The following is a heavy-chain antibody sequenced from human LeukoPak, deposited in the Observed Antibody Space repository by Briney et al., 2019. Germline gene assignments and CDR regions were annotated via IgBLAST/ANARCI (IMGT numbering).Heavy chain of an antibody. CDR2: IKQDGSEK. CDR1: GFTFSNYW. V-gene: IGHV3-7*01. D-gene: IGHD3-9*01. CDR3: ARARSYFEWYPPSDY. Sequence: GGSLRLSCAASGFTFSNYWMSWVRQTPGKGLEWVANIKQDGSEKDYVDSVKGRFTISRDNAKNSLYLQMNSLRVEDTAVYYCARARSYFEWYPPSDYWGQGTLVTVSS. J-gene: IGHJ4*02.